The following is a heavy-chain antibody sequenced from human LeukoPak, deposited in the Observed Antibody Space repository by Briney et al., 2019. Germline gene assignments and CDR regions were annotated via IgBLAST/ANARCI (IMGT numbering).Heavy chain of an antibody. Sequence: SSETLSLTCTVSGGSISSSSYYWGWIRQPPGKGLEWIGSIYYSGSSYYNPSLKSRVTISAHTSKNQFSLKLSSVTAADTAVYYCARHVDTATDYFDYWGQGTLVTVSS. J-gene: IGHJ4*02. CDR3: ARHVDTATDYFDY. V-gene: IGHV4-39*01. D-gene: IGHD5-18*01. CDR1: GGSISSSSYY. CDR2: IYYSGSS.